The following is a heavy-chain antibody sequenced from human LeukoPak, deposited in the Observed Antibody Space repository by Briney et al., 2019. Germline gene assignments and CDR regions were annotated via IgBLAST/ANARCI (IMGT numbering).Heavy chain of an antibody. J-gene: IGHJ5*02. V-gene: IGHV3-73*01. D-gene: IGHD3-22*01. CDR2: IRSKANSYAT. Sequence: GGSLRLSCAASGFTFSGSAMHWVRQASGKGLEWVGRIRSKANSYATAYAASVKGRFTIARDESKNTAYLQMNSLKTEDTAVYYCTRRAKDDSSGYYSTWGQGTLVTVSS. CDR1: GFTFSGSA. CDR3: TRRAKDDSSGYYST.